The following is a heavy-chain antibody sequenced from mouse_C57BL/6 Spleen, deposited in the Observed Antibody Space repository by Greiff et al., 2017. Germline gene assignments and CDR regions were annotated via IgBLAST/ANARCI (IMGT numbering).Heavy chain of an antibody. D-gene: IGHD1-1*01. Sequence: QVQLQQPGAELVKPGASVKLSCKASGYTFTSYCMQWVKQRPGQGLEWIGEIDPSDSYTNYKQKFKGKATLTVDTSSSTAYMQLSSLTSEDSAVYYCAAGVTTVGYCDHWGQGTTLTVSS. J-gene: IGHJ2*01. CDR3: AAGVTTVGYCDH. CDR2: IDPSDSYT. CDR1: GYTFTSYC. V-gene: IGHV1-50*01.